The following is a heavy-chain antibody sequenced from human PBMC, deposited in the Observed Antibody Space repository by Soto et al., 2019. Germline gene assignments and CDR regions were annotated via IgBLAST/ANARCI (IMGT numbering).Heavy chain of an antibody. CDR2: IKQDGSEK. CDR3: ASGYTYGQFDY. CDR1: GFTFSSYW. D-gene: IGHD5-18*01. J-gene: IGHJ4*02. V-gene: IGHV3-7*02. Sequence: EVQLVESGGDLVQPGGSLRLSCAASGFTFSSYWMSWVRQAPGKGLEWVANIKQDGSEKYYVDSVKDRFTISRANAKHSLYLQMSSLRAEDTAVYYCASGYTYGQFDYWGQGTLVTVSS.